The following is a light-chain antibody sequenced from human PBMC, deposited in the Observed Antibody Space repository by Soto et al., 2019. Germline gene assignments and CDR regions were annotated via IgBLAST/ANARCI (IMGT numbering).Light chain of an antibody. V-gene: IGKV1-39*01. CDR1: QSISSY. J-gene: IGKJ1*01. Sequence: DIQMTQSPSSLSASVGDRVTITCRASQSISSYLNWYQQKPGKAPKLLIYAASSLQSGVPSRFSGSGSGTDSTLTISSLQPEDFATYYCQQSYSTPRAWTFGQGTKVDIK. CDR2: AAS. CDR3: QQSYSTPRAWT.